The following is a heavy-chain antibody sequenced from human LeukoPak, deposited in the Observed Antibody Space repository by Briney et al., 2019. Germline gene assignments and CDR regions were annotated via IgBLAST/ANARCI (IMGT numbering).Heavy chain of an antibody. D-gene: IGHD6-13*01. CDR1: GYTFTSYG. CDR2: ISAYNGNT. CDR3: ARGYSSSWYPMNYYYYYMDV. V-gene: IGHV1-18*01. J-gene: IGHJ6*03. Sequence: ASVKVSCKASGYTFTSYGISWVRQAPGQGLEWMGWISAYNGNTNYAQKLQGRVTMTTDTSTSTAYMELRSLRSDDTAVYYCARGYSSSWYPMNYYYYYMDVWGKGTTVTISS.